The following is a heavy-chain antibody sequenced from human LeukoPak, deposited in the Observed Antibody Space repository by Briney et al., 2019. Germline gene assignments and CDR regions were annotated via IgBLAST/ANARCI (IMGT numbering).Heavy chain of an antibody. CDR3: GFYCRLSSNCCYYGMDL. V-gene: IGHV4-59*12. Sequence: PSETLSLTCIVSGGSINNYYWSWIRQPPGKELEWLGEVYVSGSTNYNPSLTSRVTISADTSKNQFSLRLRSVTAADKAVYYCGFYCRLSSNCCYYGMDLWGRGPTITVSS. D-gene: IGHD6-13*01. CDR2: VYVSGST. CDR1: GGSINNYY. J-gene: IGHJ6*02.